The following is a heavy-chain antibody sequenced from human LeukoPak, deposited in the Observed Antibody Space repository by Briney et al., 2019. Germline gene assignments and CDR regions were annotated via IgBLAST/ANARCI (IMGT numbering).Heavy chain of an antibody. CDR1: GFTFSSYG. Sequence: QPGRSLRLSCAASGFTFSSYGMHWVRQAPGKGLEWVAVISYDGSNKYYADSVKGRFTISRDNSKNTLYLQMNSLRAEDTAVYYCARAYYYVYFDYWGQGTLVTVSS. V-gene: IGHV3-30*03. CDR2: ISYDGSNK. CDR3: ARAYYYVYFDY. D-gene: IGHD3-10*02. J-gene: IGHJ4*02.